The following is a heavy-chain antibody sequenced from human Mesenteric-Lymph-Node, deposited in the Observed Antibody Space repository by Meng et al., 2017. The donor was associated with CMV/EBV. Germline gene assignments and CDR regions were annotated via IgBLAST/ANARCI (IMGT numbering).Heavy chain of an antibody. D-gene: IGHD3-3*01. Sequence: GGSLRLSCKASGFTFSIYGMHWVRQAPGKGLEWVAGIWYDGNEKNYADSVKGRFTISRDNSKNTLFLQMDSLRVEDTAVYYCAKGEITISNSYYYGMDVWGQGTTVTVSS. J-gene: IGHJ6*02. CDR1: GFTFSIYG. V-gene: IGHV3-33*06. CDR2: IWYDGNEK. CDR3: AKGEITISNSYYYGMDV.